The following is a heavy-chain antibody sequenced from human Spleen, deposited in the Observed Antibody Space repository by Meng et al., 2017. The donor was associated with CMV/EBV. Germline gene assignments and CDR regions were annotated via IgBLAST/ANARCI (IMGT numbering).Heavy chain of an antibody. Sequence: ETLSLTCEGSGLSLSRKWMNWVRQTPGEGLVWIAQMNSDGSGIYYADSVKGRFTISRDNAKDTLYLQMNNLRVEDTAVYYCARGSVLNDYWGQGTLVTVSS. CDR3: ARGSVLNDY. J-gene: IGHJ4*02. CDR1: GLSLSRKW. V-gene: IGHV3-74*01. CDR2: MNSDGSGI.